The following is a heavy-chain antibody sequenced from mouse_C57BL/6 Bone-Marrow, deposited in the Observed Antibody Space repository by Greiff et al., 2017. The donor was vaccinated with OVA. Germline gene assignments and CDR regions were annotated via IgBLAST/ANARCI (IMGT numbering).Heavy chain of an antibody. Sequence: EVQLQQSGPELVKPGASVKIPCKASGYTFTDYNMDWVKQSHGKSLEWIGDISPNNGGTIYNQKFKGKATLTVDKSSSTAYMELRSLTSEDTAVYYCGVYYGSRPLGYWGQGTLVTVSA. CDR2: ISPNNGGT. D-gene: IGHD1-1*01. CDR1: GYTFTDYN. CDR3: GVYYGSRPLGY. V-gene: IGHV1-18*01. J-gene: IGHJ3*02.